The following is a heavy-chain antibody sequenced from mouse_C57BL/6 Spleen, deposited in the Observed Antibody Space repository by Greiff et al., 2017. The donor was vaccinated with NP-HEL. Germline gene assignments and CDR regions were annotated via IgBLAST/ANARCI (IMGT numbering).Heavy chain of an antibody. Sequence: EVKLVESGGGLVQPGGSLSLSCAASGFTFTDYYMSWVRQPPGKALEWLGFIRNKANGYTTEYSASVKGRFTISRDNSQSILYLQMNALRAEDSATYYCARYYDDTGYWYFDVWGTGTTVTVSS. CDR1: GFTFTDYY. J-gene: IGHJ1*03. CDR2: IRNKANGYTT. V-gene: IGHV7-3*01. CDR3: ARYYDDTGYWYFDV. D-gene: IGHD2-12*01.